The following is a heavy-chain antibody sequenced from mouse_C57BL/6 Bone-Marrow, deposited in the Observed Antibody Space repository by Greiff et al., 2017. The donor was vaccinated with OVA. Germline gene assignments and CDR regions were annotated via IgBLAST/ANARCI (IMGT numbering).Heavy chain of an antibody. Sequence: EVQLQQSGAELVRPGASVKMSCKTSGYTFTSYWMHWVKQRPGQGLEWIGAIYPGNSDTSYKQKFKGKAKLTAVTSASTAYMELSSLTNEDSAVYYCTRREYSNYWFACWGQGTLVTVSA. J-gene: IGHJ3*01. V-gene: IGHV1-5*01. CDR1: GYTFTSYW. CDR2: IYPGNSDT. CDR3: TRREYSNYWFAC. D-gene: IGHD2-5*01.